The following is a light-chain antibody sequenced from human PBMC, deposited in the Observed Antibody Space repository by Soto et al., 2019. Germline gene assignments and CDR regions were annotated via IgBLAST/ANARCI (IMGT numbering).Light chain of an antibody. Sequence: EIVLTQSPGTLSLSPGERATLSCRASQSVSSSYLAWYQQKPGQAPRLLIYGASSRATGIPDRFSGSGSGTDCTLTISRLEPEDFAVYSCQQYGSSPEYTFGQGTKLEIK. CDR2: GAS. CDR1: QSVSSSY. V-gene: IGKV3-20*01. J-gene: IGKJ2*01. CDR3: QQYGSSPEYT.